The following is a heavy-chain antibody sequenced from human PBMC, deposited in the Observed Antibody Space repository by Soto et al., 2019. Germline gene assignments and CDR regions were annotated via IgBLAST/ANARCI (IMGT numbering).Heavy chain of an antibody. Sequence: EVQLVESGGGLVQPGGSLKLSCAASGFTFSGSSVHWVRQASGKGLEWVGRIRNKANSYATAYAASVRGRFTISREDSKNPAFLQMNSLNTEDTAVYYCISHSPEDMIRTWGQGTLVTVSS. J-gene: IGHJ4*02. D-gene: IGHD2-15*01. V-gene: IGHV3-73*02. CDR3: ISHSPEDMIRT. CDR1: GFTFSGSS. CDR2: IRNKANSYAT.